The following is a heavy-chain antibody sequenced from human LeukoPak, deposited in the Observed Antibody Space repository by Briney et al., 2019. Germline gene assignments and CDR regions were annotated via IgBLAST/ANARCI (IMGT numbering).Heavy chain of an antibody. CDR1: GFTFSSYA. J-gene: IGHJ3*02. CDR2: ISGSGGST. Sequence: GGSLRLSCAAAGFTFSSYAMSWVRQAPGKGLEWVSAISGSGGSTYYADSVKGRFTISRDNSKNTLYLQMNSLRAEDTAVYYCAKGGPSYCSGGSCYAEAFDIWGQGTMVTVSS. V-gene: IGHV3-23*01. D-gene: IGHD2-15*01. CDR3: AKGGPSYCSGGSCYAEAFDI.